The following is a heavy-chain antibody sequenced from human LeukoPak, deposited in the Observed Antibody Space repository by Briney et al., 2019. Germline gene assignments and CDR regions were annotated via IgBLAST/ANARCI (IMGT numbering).Heavy chain of an antibody. CDR3: ARDNSVGDTAWWFDP. CDR2: MNPSGSGT. D-gene: IGHD1-26*01. Sequence: GASVKVSCKASGYTFTSYYMHWVRQAPGQGLEWMGLMNPSGSGTVYAQKFQGRVTMTRDMSTSTDYMELSSLRFDDTAVYYCARDNSVGDTAWWFDPWGQGTLVTVSS. CDR1: GYTFTSYY. V-gene: IGHV1-46*01. J-gene: IGHJ5*02.